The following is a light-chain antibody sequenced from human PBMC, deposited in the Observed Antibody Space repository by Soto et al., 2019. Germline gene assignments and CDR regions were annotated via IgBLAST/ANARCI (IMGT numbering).Light chain of an antibody. CDR1: ISNIVSNV. Sequence: SLMTLPRSASETPGQRVTISCSGSISNIVSNVVNWSQQLPGTAPKLRIYSNNQLPSVVPARFSGYKYGTSASLSISGLQSEDEADYYCATWDDSLNGYVFGTGTKVTGL. V-gene: IGLV1-44*01. J-gene: IGLJ1*01. CDR2: SNN. CDR3: ATWDDSLNGYV.